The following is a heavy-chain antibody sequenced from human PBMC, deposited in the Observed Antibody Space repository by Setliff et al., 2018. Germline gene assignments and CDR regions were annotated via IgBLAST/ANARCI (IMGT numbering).Heavy chain of an antibody. J-gene: IGHJ6*03. D-gene: IGHD3-22*01. CDR1: GGTFSTYG. CDR3: AREEGYYYDSTDYYYYMDV. V-gene: IGHV1-69*13. CDR2: IMPIFGTI. Sequence: SVKVSCKASGGTFSTYGITWVRQAPGQGLEWVGGIMPIFGTINYAQKFQGRVTITADESTSTVYMELSSLRSDDTALYYCAREEGYYYDSTDYYYYMDVWGKGTTVTVSS.